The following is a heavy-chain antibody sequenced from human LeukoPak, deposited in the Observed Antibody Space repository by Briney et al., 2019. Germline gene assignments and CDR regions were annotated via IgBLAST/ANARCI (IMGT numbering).Heavy chain of an antibody. J-gene: IGHJ4*02. D-gene: IGHD5-12*01. Sequence: SETLSLTCTVSGGSISSGGYCWSWIRQHPGKGLEWIGYIYYSGSTYYNPSLKSRVTISVDTSKNQFSLKLSSVTAADTAVYYCARDGGATENYFDYWGQGTLVTVSS. CDR2: IYYSGST. V-gene: IGHV4-31*03. CDR1: GGSISSGGYC. CDR3: ARDGGATENYFDY.